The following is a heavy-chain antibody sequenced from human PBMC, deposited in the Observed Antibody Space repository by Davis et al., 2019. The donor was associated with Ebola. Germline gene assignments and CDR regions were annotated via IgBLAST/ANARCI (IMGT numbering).Heavy chain of an antibody. Sequence: GGSLRLSCAASQFIFNEYAMHWARQVPGKGLEWVAGISWNTFSADYVDSVKGRFTISRDNAKNSLYLQMNSLTEEDTALYYCVKDKMGDFASGLFDFWGQGVLVAVSS. J-gene: IGHJ4*02. CDR2: ISWNTFSA. D-gene: IGHD2-21*02. CDR3: VKDKMGDFASGLFDF. V-gene: IGHV3-9*01. CDR1: QFIFNEYA.